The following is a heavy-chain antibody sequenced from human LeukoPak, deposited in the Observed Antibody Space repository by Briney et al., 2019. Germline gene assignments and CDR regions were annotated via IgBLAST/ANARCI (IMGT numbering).Heavy chain of an antibody. Sequence: GASVKVSCKASGYTFTSYGISWVRQAPGQGLEWMGWISAYNGNTNYAQKLQGRVTMTTDTSTSTAYMELRSLRSDDTAVYYCARDFRGYSYGYPFDYWGQGTLVTVSS. D-gene: IGHD5-18*01. V-gene: IGHV1-18*01. J-gene: IGHJ4*02. CDR2: ISAYNGNT. CDR3: ARDFRGYSYGYPFDY. CDR1: GYTFTSYG.